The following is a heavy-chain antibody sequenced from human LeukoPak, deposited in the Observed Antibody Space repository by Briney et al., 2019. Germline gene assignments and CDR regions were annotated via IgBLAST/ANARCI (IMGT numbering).Heavy chain of an antibody. CDR1: GYSISSGYY. CDR3: ARDRGNNWNDVRWFDP. J-gene: IGHJ5*02. D-gene: IGHD1-1*01. V-gene: IGHV4-38-2*02. Sequence: PSETLSLTCAVSGYSISSGYYWGWIRQPPGKGLEWIGSIYHSGSTYYNPSLKSRVTISVDTSKYQFSLKLSSVTAADTAVYYCARDRGNNWNDVRWFDPWGQGTLVTVSS. CDR2: IYHSGST.